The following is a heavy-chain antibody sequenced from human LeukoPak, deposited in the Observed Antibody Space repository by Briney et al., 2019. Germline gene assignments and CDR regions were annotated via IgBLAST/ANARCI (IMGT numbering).Heavy chain of an antibody. CDR2: ISGSGGST. CDR1: GFTFSSYA. Sequence: PGGSLRLSCAASGFTFSSYAMSWVRQAPGKGLEWVSAISGSGGSTYYADSVKGRFTISRDNSKNTLYLQMNSLRAEDTAVYYCAKDQYYYDSTGYYSPDYWGQGTLVTVSS. CDR3: AKDQYYYDSTGYYSPDY. V-gene: IGHV3-23*01. J-gene: IGHJ4*02. D-gene: IGHD3-22*01.